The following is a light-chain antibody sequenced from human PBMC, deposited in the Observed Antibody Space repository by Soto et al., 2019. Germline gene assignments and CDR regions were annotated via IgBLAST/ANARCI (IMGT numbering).Light chain of an antibody. J-gene: IGKJ2*01. CDR2: DTF. Sequence: IVLTQSPGTLSLSPGESASLSYRASQSVTNYLAWYQQKPGQAPRLLIYDTFTRAAGIPDRFSVSGSGTDFTLIINRLEPEDFALYYCQQYAGSPYTFGQGTKLEIK. V-gene: IGKV3-20*01. CDR3: QQYAGSPYT. CDR1: QSVTNY.